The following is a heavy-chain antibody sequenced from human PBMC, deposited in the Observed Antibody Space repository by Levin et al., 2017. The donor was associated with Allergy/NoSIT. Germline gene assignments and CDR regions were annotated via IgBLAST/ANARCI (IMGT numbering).Heavy chain of an antibody. V-gene: IGHV5-10-1*01. CDR3: AQTHYYYYYYMDV. CDR2: IDPSDSYT. Sequence: PGGSLRLSCKGSGYSFTSYWISWVRQMPGKGLEWMGRIDPSDSYTNYSPSFQGHVTISADKSISTAYLQWSSLKASDTAMYYCAQTHYYYYYYMDVWGKGTTVTVSS. J-gene: IGHJ6*03. CDR1: GYSFTSYW.